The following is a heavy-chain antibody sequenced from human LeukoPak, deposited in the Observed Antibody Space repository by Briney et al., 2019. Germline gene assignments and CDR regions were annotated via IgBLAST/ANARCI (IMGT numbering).Heavy chain of an antibody. V-gene: IGHV1-18*01. Sequence: GASVKVSRKASGYTFTSYGISGVGQAPGQGREWMGWISAYNGNTNYAQKLQGRVPMTTDTSTSTAYIELRSLRSDDTAVYYCARSEGYSSSWFYYYYGMDVWGQGTTVTVSS. CDR1: GYTFTSYG. CDR3: ARSEGYSSSWFYYYYGMDV. D-gene: IGHD6-13*01. J-gene: IGHJ6*02. CDR2: ISAYNGNT.